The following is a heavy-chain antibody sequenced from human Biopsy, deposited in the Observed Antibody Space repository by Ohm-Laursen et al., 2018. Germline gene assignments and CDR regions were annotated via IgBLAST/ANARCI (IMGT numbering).Heavy chain of an antibody. J-gene: IGHJ4*02. V-gene: IGHV4-59*01. CDR3: ARSNGYGDYRFDD. CDR2: ISYTGDT. Sequence: SQTLSLTWTVSGGSISSDYWSWIRQTPGKGLEWIGYISYTGDTNYNPSPESRITISLDTSKNQFSLMLSSVTAADTAVYYCARSNGYGDYRFDDWGQGTLVTVAS. CDR1: GGSISSDY. D-gene: IGHD4-11*01.